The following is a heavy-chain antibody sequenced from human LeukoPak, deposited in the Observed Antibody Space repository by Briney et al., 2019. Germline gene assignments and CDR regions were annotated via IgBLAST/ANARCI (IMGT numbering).Heavy chain of an antibody. CDR1: GYTLTELS. CDR3: ATDGQKKTPYYYYGMDV. Sequence: ASVKVSCKVSGYTLTELSMHWVRQAPGKGLEWMGGFDPEDGETIYAQKFQGRVTMTEDTSTDTAYMELSSLRSEDTAVYYCATDGQKKTPYYYYGMDVWGQGTTVTVSS. V-gene: IGHV1-24*01. J-gene: IGHJ6*02. CDR2: FDPEDGET.